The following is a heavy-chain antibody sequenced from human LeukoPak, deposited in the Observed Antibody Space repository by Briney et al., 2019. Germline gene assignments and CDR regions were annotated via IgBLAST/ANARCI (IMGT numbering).Heavy chain of an antibody. V-gene: IGHV1-18*01. CDR1: GGTFSSYA. CDR2: ISAYNGNT. CDR3: ARLGRGYYYDYYGMDV. Sequence: ASVKVSCKASGGTFSSYAISWVRQAPGQGLEWMGWISAYNGNTNYAQKLQGRVTMTTDTSTSTACMELRSLRSDDTAVYYCARLGRGYYYDYYGMDVWGQGTTVTVSS. J-gene: IGHJ6*02.